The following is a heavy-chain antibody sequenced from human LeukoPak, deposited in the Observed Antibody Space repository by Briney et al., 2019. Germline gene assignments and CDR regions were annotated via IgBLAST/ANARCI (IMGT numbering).Heavy chain of an antibody. D-gene: IGHD3-10*01. Sequence: SQTLSLTCTVSGGSISSGDYYWSWIRQPAGKGLEWIGRIYTSGSTNYNPSLKSRVTISVDTSKNQFSLKLSSVTAADTAVYYCARGRHTYYYGSGSYYGFDYWGQGTLVTVSS. J-gene: IGHJ4*02. CDR3: ARGRHTYYYGSGSYYGFDY. CDR1: GGSISSGDYY. CDR2: IYTSGST. V-gene: IGHV4-61*02.